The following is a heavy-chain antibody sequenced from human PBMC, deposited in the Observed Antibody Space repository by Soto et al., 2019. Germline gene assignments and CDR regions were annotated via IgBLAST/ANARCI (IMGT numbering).Heavy chain of an antibody. Sequence: PGGSLRLSCAASGFTFSSYGMHWVRQAPGKGLEWVAVISYDGSNKYYADSVKGRFTISRDNSKSTLYLQMNSLRAEDTAVYYCAKDLRDGYNYAAFDIWGQGTMVTVSS. J-gene: IGHJ3*02. CDR1: GFTFSSYG. CDR3: AKDLRDGYNYAAFDI. D-gene: IGHD5-12*01. CDR2: ISYDGSNK. V-gene: IGHV3-30*18.